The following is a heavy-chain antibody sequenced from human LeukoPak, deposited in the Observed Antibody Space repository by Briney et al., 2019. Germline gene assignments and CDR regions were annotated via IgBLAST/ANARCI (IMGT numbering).Heavy chain of an antibody. CDR1: GYTFTGYY. V-gene: IGHV1-69*13. CDR3: ARGRLGYDFWSGYYPDAFDI. CDR2: IIPIFGTA. Sequence: ASVKVSCKASGYTFTGYYMHWVRQAPGQGLEGMGGIIPIFGTAKYAQKFQGRVTITADESTSTAYMELSSLRSEDTAVYYCARGRLGYDFWSGYYPDAFDIWGQGTMVTVSS. D-gene: IGHD3-3*01. J-gene: IGHJ3*02.